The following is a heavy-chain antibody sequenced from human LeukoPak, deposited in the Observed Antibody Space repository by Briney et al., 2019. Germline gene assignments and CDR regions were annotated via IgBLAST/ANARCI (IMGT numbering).Heavy chain of an antibody. V-gene: IGHV3-30*04. J-gene: IGHJ4*02. Sequence: GGSLRLSCAASGFTFSSYAMHWVRQAPGKGLEWVAVISYDGSNRYCADSVKGRFTISRDYSKNTLYLQMNSLRAEDTAVYYCARAYYDSSGYYDYWGQGTLVTVSS. CDR1: GFTFSSYA. CDR3: ARAYYDSSGYYDY. CDR2: ISYDGSNR. D-gene: IGHD3-22*01.